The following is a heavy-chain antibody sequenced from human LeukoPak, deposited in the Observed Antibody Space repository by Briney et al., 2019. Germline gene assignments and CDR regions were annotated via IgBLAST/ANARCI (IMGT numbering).Heavy chain of an antibody. D-gene: IGHD5-18*01. V-gene: IGHV3-11*01. CDR3: ARRGYSYGYDY. CDR1: GFIFRDYY. Sequence: GGSLRLSCAASGFIFRDYYMSWIRQAPGKGLEWVSCINNRGTTTYYADSVKGRFTISRDNAKNSLYLQMNSLRAEDTAVYYCARRGYSYGYDYWGQGTLVTVSS. CDR2: INNRGTTT. J-gene: IGHJ4*02.